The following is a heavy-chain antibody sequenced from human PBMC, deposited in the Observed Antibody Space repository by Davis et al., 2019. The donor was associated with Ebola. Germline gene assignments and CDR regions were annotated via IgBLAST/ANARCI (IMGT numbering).Heavy chain of an antibody. CDR2: INPNSGGT. V-gene: IGHV1-2*04. J-gene: IGHJ5*02. CDR3: ARGRARGAIVVAAWFDP. Sequence: AASVKVSCKASGYTFTSYYMHWVRQAPGQGLEWMGWINPNSGGTNYAQKFQGWVTMTRDTSISTAYMELSRLRSDDTAVYYCARGRARGAIVVAAWFDPWGQGTLVTVSS. D-gene: IGHD3-22*01. CDR1: GYTFTSYY.